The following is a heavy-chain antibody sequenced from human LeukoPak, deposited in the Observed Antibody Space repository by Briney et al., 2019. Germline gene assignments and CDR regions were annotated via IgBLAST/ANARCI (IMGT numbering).Heavy chain of an antibody. J-gene: IGHJ4*02. V-gene: IGHV1-18*01. CDR3: ARDRQSCSSSSCLVDS. Sequence: GASVKVSCKASGYTFTSYGISWVRQAPGQGLEWMGWVSAYNGDTHYAQNVQGRVTMTTDTSTSTAYMELRSLRSDDTAVHYCARDRQSCSSSSCLVDSWGQGTLVTVSS. CDR2: VSAYNGDT. CDR1: GYTFTSYG. D-gene: IGHD2-2*01.